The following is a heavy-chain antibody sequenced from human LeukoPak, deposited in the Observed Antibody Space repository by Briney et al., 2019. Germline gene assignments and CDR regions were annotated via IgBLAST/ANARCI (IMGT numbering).Heavy chain of an antibody. J-gene: IGHJ6*04. D-gene: IGHD3-10*01. CDR1: GYTFNYYG. CDR3: ARWNYYGSGRDYYYGMDV. CDR2: VSAYSGNT. Sequence: ASVKVSCKASGYTFNYYGITWVRQAPGQGLEWMGWVSAYSGNTNYAQKFQGRVTMTADTFTTTAYMELRSLRYDDAAVYYCARWNYYGSGRDYYYGMDVWGKGTTVTVSS. V-gene: IGHV1-18*01.